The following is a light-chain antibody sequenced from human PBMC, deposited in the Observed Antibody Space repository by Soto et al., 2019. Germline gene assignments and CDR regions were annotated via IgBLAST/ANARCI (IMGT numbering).Light chain of an antibody. CDR2: GNS. V-gene: IGLV1-40*01. CDR3: GSYAGTKNFVV. J-gene: IGLJ2*01. CDR1: SSNIGAGYD. Sequence: QSVLTQPPSVSGAPGQRVTISCTGSSSNIGAGYDVHWYQQLPGTAPKLLIYGNSNRPSGVPDRFSGSKSGNTASLTVSGLQAEDEADYFCGSYAGTKNFVVFGGGTKLTVL.